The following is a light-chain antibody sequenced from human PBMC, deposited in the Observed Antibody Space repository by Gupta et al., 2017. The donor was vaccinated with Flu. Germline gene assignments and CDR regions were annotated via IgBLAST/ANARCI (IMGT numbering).Light chain of an antibody. CDR3: TSYTSSSSLVV. V-gene: IGLV2-14*04. J-gene: IGLJ2*01. CDR1: SSAVGGYKY. Sequence: SSAVGGYKYVSWDQQHPGKAPKLMIYDVSKRPAGVSHRFSGSKSDNTASLTISGLQAEDEAEYYCTSYTSSSSLVVFGGGTRLTVL. CDR2: DVS.